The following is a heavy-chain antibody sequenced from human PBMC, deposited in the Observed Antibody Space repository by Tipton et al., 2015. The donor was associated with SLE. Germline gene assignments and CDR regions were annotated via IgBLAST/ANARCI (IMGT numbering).Heavy chain of an antibody. CDR1: GGSISSYY. Sequence: LRLSCTVSGGSISSYYWSWIRQPPGKGLEWIGYIYSTGSTNYNPSLKSRVTISVDTSKNQFSLKLSSVTAADTAVYYCARDKNGDYYDYWGQGTLVTVSS. CDR2: IYSTGST. D-gene: IGHD4-17*01. CDR3: ARDKNGDYYDY. J-gene: IGHJ4*02. V-gene: IGHV4-4*08.